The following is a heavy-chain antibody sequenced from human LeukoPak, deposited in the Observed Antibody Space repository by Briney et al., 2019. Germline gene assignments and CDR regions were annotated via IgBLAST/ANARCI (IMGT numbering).Heavy chain of an antibody. CDR3: ARGPYSSSWYFDY. CDR2: ISAYNGNT. V-gene: IGHV1-18*01. J-gene: IGHJ4*02. CDR1: GYTFTSYG. D-gene: IGHD6-13*01. Sequence: ASVKVSCKASGYTFTSYGISWVRQAPGQGLEWMGWISAYNGNTNYAQKFQGRVTITADESTSTAYMELSSLRSEDTAVYYCARGPYSSSWYFDYWGQGTPVTVSS.